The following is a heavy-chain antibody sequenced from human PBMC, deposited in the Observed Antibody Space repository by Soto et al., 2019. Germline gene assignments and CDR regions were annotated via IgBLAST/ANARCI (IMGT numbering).Heavy chain of an antibody. D-gene: IGHD3-16*01. Sequence: QVQLVQSGAEEKKPGASVKVSCKASGYTFTSYAMHWVRQAPGQRFEWMGWSNPGKGNTKYSQKFQGRVTITRDTSASTAYMELSSLRSEDTAVYYSARGGPPIDYWGQGTLVTVSS. CDR2: SNPGKGNT. V-gene: IGHV1-3*05. CDR3: ARGGPPIDY. J-gene: IGHJ4*02. CDR1: GYTFTSYA.